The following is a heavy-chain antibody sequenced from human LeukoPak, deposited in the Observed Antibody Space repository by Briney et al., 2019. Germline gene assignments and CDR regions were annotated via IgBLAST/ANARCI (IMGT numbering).Heavy chain of an antibody. V-gene: IGHV3-7*01. Sequence: GGSLRLSCAACGFTFSSYWMSWVRQAPGKGLEWVAKIKQDGSEKYYVDSVKGRFTISRDNAKNSLYLQMNSLRAEDTAVYYCARSDSSGYNSFDYWGQGTLVTVSS. D-gene: IGHD3-22*01. CDR3: ARSDSSGYNSFDY. CDR1: GFTFSSYW. J-gene: IGHJ4*02. CDR2: IKQDGSEK.